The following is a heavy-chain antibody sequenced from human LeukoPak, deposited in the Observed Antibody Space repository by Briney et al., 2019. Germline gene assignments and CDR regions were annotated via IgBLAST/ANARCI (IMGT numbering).Heavy chain of an antibody. CDR2: INHSGST. J-gene: IGHJ4*02. D-gene: IGHD5-18*01. CDR1: GGPFRGFY. CDR3: ARKRSRRVLLHGYITFDY. V-gene: IGHV4-34*01. Sequence: SETLSLTCAVYGGPFRGFYWSWIRQPPGKGLEWIGEINHSGSTNHNPSLKSRVTISVDTSKSQVSLKLSSVTAADTAVYYCARKRSRRVLLHGYITFDYWGQGTLVTVSS.